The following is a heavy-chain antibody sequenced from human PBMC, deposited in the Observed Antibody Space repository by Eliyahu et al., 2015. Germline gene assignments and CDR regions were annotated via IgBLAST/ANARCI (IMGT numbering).Heavy chain of an antibody. V-gene: IGHV3-64D*08. Sequence: SCSASGFTXSXXAMHWVRQAXGKGLEXVSAIXXNGGXTYYADSLKXRFTXSRDNSKNTLYLQMSSLRAEDTAVYYCVKASITGTTYDFDYWGQGTLVTVSS. CDR1: GFTXSXXA. D-gene: IGHD1-7*01. CDR3: VKASITGTTYDFDY. J-gene: IGHJ4*02. CDR2: IXXNGGXT.